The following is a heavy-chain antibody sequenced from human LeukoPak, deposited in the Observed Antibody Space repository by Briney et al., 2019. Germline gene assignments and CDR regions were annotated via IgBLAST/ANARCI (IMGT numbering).Heavy chain of an antibody. CDR3: ARADCGGDCYAY. Sequence: SSETLSLTCTVSGRSISSSSYYWSWIRQPPGKGLEWIGYIYYSGSTNYNPSLKSRVTISVDTSKNQFSLKLSSVTAADTAVYYCARADCGGDCYAYWGQGTLVTVSS. D-gene: IGHD2-21*01. V-gene: IGHV4-61*01. CDR1: GRSISSSSYY. CDR2: IYYSGST. J-gene: IGHJ4*02.